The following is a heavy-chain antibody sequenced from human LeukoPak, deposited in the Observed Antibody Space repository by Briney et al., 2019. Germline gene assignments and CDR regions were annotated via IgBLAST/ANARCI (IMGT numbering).Heavy chain of an antibody. CDR1: GFIFSSYA. CDR3: ARKGIGSSRYQNMDV. J-gene: IGHJ6*03. Sequence: GTSLRLSCEASGFIFSSYAMSWVRQAPGKGPEWVSTISIDGGRTYYADSVKGRFTVSRDTSKNTLYLQMNSLRAEDTAVYYCARKGIGSSRYQNMDVWGKGTTVTVSS. D-gene: IGHD6-25*01. CDR2: ISIDGGRT. V-gene: IGHV3-23*01.